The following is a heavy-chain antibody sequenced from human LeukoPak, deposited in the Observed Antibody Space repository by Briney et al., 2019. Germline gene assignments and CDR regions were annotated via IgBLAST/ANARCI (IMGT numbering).Heavy chain of an antibody. D-gene: IGHD3-10*01. CDR3: GRVAGGVRGGLYY. J-gene: IGHJ4*02. V-gene: IGHV3-48*03. Sequence: AGSLRLSCAASGFSLSNYEMNWVRQAPGKGLEWVPYISSSGTTIYYADSVKGRFTTPRDNAKHSLYLQMNHLGAWDTGVYYCGRVAGGVRGGLYYCGEGTLVTLS. CDR1: GFSLSNYE. CDR2: ISSSGTTI.